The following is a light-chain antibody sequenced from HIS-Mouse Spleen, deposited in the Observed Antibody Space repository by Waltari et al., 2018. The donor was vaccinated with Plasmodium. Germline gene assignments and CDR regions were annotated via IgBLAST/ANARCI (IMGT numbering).Light chain of an antibody. V-gene: IGLV2-11*01. CDR1: SSDVGGYHY. CDR3: CSYAGSYTYV. Sequence: QSALTQPRSVSGSPGPSVTISCPGPSSDVGGYHYVYGYQQHPGKAPKLMIYDVSKRPSGVPDRFSGSKSGNTASLTISGLQAEDEADYYCCSYAGSYTYVFGTGTKVTVL. CDR2: DVS. J-gene: IGLJ1*01.